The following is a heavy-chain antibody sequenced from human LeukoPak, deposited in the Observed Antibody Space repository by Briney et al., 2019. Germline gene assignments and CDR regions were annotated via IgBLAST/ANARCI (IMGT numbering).Heavy chain of an antibody. J-gene: IGHJ4*02. V-gene: IGHV4-61*01. CDR1: GGSVSNGNYY. Sequence: PSETLSLTCTVSGGSVSNGNYYWSWLRQPPGKALEWIGYIYYTGSTSYNPSLEGRVTISVDTSKNQFSVKLSSVTAADTAVYYCATSPGIAVAGSSFDYWGQGTLVTVSS. CDR3: ATSPGIAVAGSSFDY. D-gene: IGHD6-19*01. CDR2: IYYTGST.